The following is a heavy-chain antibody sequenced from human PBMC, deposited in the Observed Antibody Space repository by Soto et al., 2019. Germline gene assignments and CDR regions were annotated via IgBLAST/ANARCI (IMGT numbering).Heavy chain of an antibody. D-gene: IGHD2-15*01. V-gene: IGHV3-74*01. CDR1: GFDFSNSW. CDR3: AKDTAYAMDV. CDR2: INSDGSGT. Sequence: EVQLVESGGGLVQPGGSLRLSCAASGFDFSNSWIHWVRQGPGKGLVWVSHINSDGSGTTYVDSVKGRFTISRDNAKTTVYLQMNSLRAEDTAVYYCAKDTAYAMDVWGQGTTVTVSS. J-gene: IGHJ6*02.